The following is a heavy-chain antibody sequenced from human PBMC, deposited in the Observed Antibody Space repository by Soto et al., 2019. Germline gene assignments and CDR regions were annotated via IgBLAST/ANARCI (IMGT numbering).Heavy chain of an antibody. D-gene: IGHD3-10*01. CDR3: GRVGGYYGSGSYPPHYYYYGMDV. CDR1: GGSFSGYY. V-gene: IGHV4-34*01. CDR2: INHSGST. Sequence: SETLSLTCAVYGGSFSGYYWSWIRQPPGKGLEWIGEINHSGSTNYNPSLKSRVTISVDTSKNQFSLKLSSVTAADTAVYYCGRVGGYYGSGSYPPHYYYYGMDVWGQGTTVTAP. J-gene: IGHJ6*02.